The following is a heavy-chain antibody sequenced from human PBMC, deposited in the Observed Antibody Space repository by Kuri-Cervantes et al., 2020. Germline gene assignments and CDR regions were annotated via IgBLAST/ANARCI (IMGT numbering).Heavy chain of an antibody. CDR1: GFTFSSYW. Sequence: GESLKISCAASGFTFSSYWMHWVRQAPGKGLEWVANIKQDGSEKYYVDSVKGRFTISRDNAKNSLYLQMNSLRAEDTAVYYCARGGWRAGTRGVAAFDIWGQGTMVTVSS. J-gene: IGHJ3*02. CDR3: ARGGWRAGTRGVAAFDI. V-gene: IGHV3-7*01. CDR2: IKQDGSEK. D-gene: IGHD6-13*01.